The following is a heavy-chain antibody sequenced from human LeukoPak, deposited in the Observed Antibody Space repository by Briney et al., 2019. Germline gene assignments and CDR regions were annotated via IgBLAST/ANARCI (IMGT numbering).Heavy chain of an antibody. V-gene: IGHV3-23*01. Sequence: GGSLRLSCAASGFTFNNYLMSWVRQAPGKGLEGVSVLFTGGGRKLYADSVKGRFTISGDTSRTTLYLQMNGLRAEDTAVYYCAKECDYSPGHKFDLWGQGTLVTVSS. J-gene: IGHJ4*02. CDR3: AKECDYSPGHKFDL. CDR2: LFTGGGRK. CDR1: GFTFNNYL. D-gene: IGHD3-10*01.